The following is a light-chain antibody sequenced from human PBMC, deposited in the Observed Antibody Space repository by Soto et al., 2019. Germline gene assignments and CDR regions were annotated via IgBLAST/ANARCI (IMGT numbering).Light chain of an antibody. Sequence: EVVMTQSPATLSVSPGDRATLSCRASQSVHSNLAWYQQKPGQAPRLLIFDTSTRATDIPVRFTGGGSGTEFTLTLSRLQSEDFAVYYCQQYNNWPLTFGGGTKVEIK. CDR2: DTS. CDR3: QQYNNWPLT. J-gene: IGKJ4*01. V-gene: IGKV3-15*01. CDR1: QSVHSN.